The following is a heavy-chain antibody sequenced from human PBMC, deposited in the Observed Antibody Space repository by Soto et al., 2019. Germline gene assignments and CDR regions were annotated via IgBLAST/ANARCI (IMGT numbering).Heavy chain of an antibody. D-gene: IGHD2-21*02. CDR1: GFTFSGSA. CDR3: TSPGKDVVVTATPLY. Sequence: EVQLVESGGGLVQPGGSLKLSCAASGFTFSGSAMHWVRQASGKGLEWVGRIRSKANSYATAYAASVKGRFTISRDDSKNTAYLQMNSVKTEDTAVYYCTSPGKDVVVTATPLYWGQGTLVSVSS. V-gene: IGHV3-73*01. CDR2: IRSKANSYAT. J-gene: IGHJ4*02.